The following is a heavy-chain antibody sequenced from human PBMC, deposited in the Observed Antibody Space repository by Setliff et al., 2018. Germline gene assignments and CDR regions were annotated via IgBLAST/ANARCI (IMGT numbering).Heavy chain of an antibody. V-gene: IGHV3-23*01. J-gene: IGHJ3*02. CDR3: AKDRKNYYDTSGYPDAFDI. D-gene: IGHD3-22*01. CDR1: GFTFSTYA. Sequence: PGGSLRLSCAASGFTFSTYALSWVRQAPGKGPEWVSTITGNGNSLYYADSVKGRFIVSRDNSKSTMYLQLRSLRADDTAIYYCAKDRKNYYDTSGYPDAFDIWGQGTTVTVSS. CDR2: ITGNGNSL.